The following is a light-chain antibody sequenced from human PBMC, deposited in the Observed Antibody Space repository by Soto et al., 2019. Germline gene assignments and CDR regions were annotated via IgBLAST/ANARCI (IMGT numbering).Light chain of an antibody. V-gene: IGKV3-15*01. CDR1: RTININ. CDR2: AAS. J-gene: IGKJ1*01. Sequence: IVMTQSPAILSVSPGDRATLSCRASRTININLAWYQQMPGQAPRVLIYAASTRATGIPARFSGSGSGTEFTLTISNLQSEDFAVYYCQQYNNWPRTFGQGTKVDIK. CDR3: QQYNNWPRT.